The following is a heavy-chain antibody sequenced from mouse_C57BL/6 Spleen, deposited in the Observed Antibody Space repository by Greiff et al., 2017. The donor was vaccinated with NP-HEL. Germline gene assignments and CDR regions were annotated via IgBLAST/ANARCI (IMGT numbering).Heavy chain of an antibody. CDR1: GYAFSSSW. CDR2: IYPGDGDT. D-gene: IGHD2-1*01. J-gene: IGHJ2*01. V-gene: IGHV1-82*01. CDR3: ASYYAKRSLDFDY. Sequence: VQLQQSGPELVKPGASVKISCKASGYAFSSSWMNWVKQRPGKGLEWIGRIYPGDGDTNYNGKFKGKATLTADKSSSTAYMQLSSLTSEDSAVYFCASYYAKRSLDFDYWGQGTTLTVSS.